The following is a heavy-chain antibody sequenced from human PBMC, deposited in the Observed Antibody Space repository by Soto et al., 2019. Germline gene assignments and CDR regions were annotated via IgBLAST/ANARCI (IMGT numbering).Heavy chain of an antibody. CDR1: GFTFSSYA. J-gene: IGHJ3*02. CDR3: AKAFRIAVALNAFDI. V-gene: IGHV3-23*01. Sequence: EGSLRLSCAASGFTFSSYAMSWVRVAPRKVLERVSSISCSGGSTYYADSVKGRFTISRDNSRNTLYLQMNSLRAEDTAVYYCAKAFRIAVALNAFDIWGQGTMVTVS. D-gene: IGHD6-19*01. CDR2: ISCSGGST.